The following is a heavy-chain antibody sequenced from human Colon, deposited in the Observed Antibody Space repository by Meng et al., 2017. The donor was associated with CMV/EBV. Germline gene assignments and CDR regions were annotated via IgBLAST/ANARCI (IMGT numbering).Heavy chain of an antibody. D-gene: IGHD5-12*01. CDR2: IVPIFGTT. Sequence: GGTFSSHAISWVRQAPGQGLEWMGGIVPIFGTTTYAQSFQGRVTITTDASTTTAYMELSGLRSEDTALYFCARGEYSSGYANNWFDPWGQGTLVTVSS. V-gene: IGHV1-69*05. CDR3: ARGEYSSGYANNWFDP. J-gene: IGHJ5*02. CDR1: GGTFSSHA.